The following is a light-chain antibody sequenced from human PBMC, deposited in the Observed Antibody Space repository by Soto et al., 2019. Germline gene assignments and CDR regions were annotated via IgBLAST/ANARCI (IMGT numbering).Light chain of an antibody. CDR3: SSYTSSNTHV. J-gene: IGLJ7*01. CDR1: SSDVGAYKY. CDR2: DVS. Sequence: QSVLTQPASVSGSPGQSITISCTGTSSDVGAYKYVSWYQQHPGKVPKLVIYDVSNRPSGVSDRFSGSKSGNTASLTISGLQPEDEADYYCSSYTSSNTHVFGGGTQLTVL. V-gene: IGLV2-14*01.